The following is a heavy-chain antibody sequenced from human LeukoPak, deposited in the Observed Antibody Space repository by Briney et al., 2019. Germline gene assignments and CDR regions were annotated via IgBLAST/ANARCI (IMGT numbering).Heavy chain of an antibody. Sequence: SVNVSFKASGYTFTDYYMHWVRQAPGQGLAWMGWINPNSGGTNYAQKFQGRVTMTRDTSISTAYMELSRLRSDDTAVYYCARSLFYGSGSYYPNWFDRWGQGTLVTVSS. CDR1: GYTFTDYY. J-gene: IGHJ5*02. CDR3: ARSLFYGSGSYYPNWFDR. CDR2: INPNSGGT. D-gene: IGHD3-10*01. V-gene: IGHV1-2*02.